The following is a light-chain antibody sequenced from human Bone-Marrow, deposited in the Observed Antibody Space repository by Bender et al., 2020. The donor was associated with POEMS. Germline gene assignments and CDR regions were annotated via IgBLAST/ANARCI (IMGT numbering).Light chain of an antibody. CDR1: SSAVGTSKF. CDR3: CSYKRGVSSTLV. CDR2: EGN. Sequence: QSALTQPASVSGSPGQSITISCIGTSSAVGTSKFVSWYQQHPGKAPKLMIYEGNKRPSGVSIRFSGSESADTASLTISGLQAEDEADYYCCSYKRGVSSTLVFGGGTKLTVL. V-gene: IGLV2-14*02. J-gene: IGLJ2*01.